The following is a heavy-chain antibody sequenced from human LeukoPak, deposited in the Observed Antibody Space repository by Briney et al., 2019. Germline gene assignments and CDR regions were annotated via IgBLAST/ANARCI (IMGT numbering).Heavy chain of an antibody. V-gene: IGHV4-59*01. D-gene: IGHD1-26*01. CDR2: IYYSGGA. CDR1: GGSISSYY. Sequence: SETLSLTCTVSGGSISSYYWSWIRQPPGKGLEWIGYIYYSGGANYNPSLKSRVTISVDTSKNQFSLKLSSVTAADTAVYYCARDPALGGSYFDYWGQGTLVTVSS. J-gene: IGHJ4*02. CDR3: ARDPALGGSYFDY.